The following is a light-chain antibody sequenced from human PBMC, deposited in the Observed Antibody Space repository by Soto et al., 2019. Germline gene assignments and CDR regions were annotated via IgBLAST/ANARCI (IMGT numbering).Light chain of an antibody. CDR1: VIGSRS. Sequence: SYELTQPPSVSVAPGQTASITCGGNVIGSRSVHWYQQKPGQAPVLVVFDDSDRPSGIPERFSGSNSRNTTNLTISRVEAVEEADYYGQVWDSSSVHVIFGGGTKLT. CDR2: DDS. V-gene: IGLV3-21*02. CDR3: QVWDSSSVHVI. J-gene: IGLJ2*01.